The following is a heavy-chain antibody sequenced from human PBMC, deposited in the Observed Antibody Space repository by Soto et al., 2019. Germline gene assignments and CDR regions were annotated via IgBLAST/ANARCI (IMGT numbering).Heavy chain of an antibody. J-gene: IGHJ4*01. CDR2: IYDSGST. CDR3: ASGVAALTRFDF. D-gene: IGHD6-19*01. Sequence: QVQLQESGPGLVKPSQTLSLTCTVSGGSISSGDYYWSWIRQPPGKGLEWIGNIYDSGSTYYNPSLKSRVSVSVDTSNNQFSLKLSSVTAADTAVYYCASGVAALTRFDFWGQGTLVTVSS. CDR1: GGSISSGDYY. V-gene: IGHV4-30-4*01.